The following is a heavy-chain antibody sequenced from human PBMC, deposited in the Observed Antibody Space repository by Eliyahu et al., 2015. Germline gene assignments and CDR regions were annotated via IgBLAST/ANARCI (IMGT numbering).Heavy chain of an antibody. D-gene: IGHD1-26*01. J-gene: IGHJ5*02. V-gene: IGHV3-21*01. CDR1: S. CDR3: ARDRGEWELRGPTWFDP. Sequence: SMNWVRQAPGKGLEWVSSISSSSSYIYYADSVKGRFTISRDNAKNSLYLQMNSLRAEDTAVYYCARDRGEWELRGPTWFDPWGQGTLVTVSS. CDR2: ISSSSSYI.